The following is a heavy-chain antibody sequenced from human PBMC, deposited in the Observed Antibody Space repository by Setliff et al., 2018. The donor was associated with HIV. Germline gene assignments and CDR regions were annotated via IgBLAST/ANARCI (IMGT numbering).Heavy chain of an antibody. J-gene: IGHJ4*02. D-gene: IGHD2-2*01. CDR2: IDTDNGYR. V-gene: IGHV1-3*04. Sequence: ASVKVSCKASGYTFSEYAIHWVRQAPGQRLEWMGRIDTDNGYRRYSPKLQGRFTITKDTSANTAYMELRGLRSEDTAVYYCARWCAAAGCYPAIYHFDSWGQGTLGTVS. CDR1: GYTFSEYA. CDR3: ARWCAAAGCYPAIYHFDS.